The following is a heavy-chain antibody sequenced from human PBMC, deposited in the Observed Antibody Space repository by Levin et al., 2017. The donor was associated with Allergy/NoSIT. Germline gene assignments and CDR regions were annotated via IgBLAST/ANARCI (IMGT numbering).Heavy chain of an antibody. V-gene: IGHV4-30-4*01. D-gene: IGHD3-10*01. CDR1: GASISSGDYY. CDR2: INYSGTT. CDR3: ARDRLLRGIIKHWFDP. Sequence: LRLSCTVSGASISSGDYYWTWIRQRPGKGLEWIGYINYSGTTYFHPSLESRLTMSVDTSKNQFSLELSYVTAADTAVYYGARDRLLRGIIKHWFDPWGQGTLVTVSP. J-gene: IGHJ5*02.